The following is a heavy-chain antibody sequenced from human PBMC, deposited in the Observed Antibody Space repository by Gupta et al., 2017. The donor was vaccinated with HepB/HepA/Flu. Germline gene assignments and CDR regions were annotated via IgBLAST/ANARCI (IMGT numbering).Heavy chain of an antibody. Sequence: EVQLVESGGGLVKPGGSLRLSCAASGFTLSSYSMNWVRQAPGKGLEWVSSISSSSSYIYYADSLKGRFTISRDNAKNSLYLQMNNLRAEDTAVYYCAREDNSDTFDIWGQGTMVTVSS. V-gene: IGHV3-21*01. J-gene: IGHJ3*02. CDR1: GFTLSSYS. CDR2: ISSSSSYI. CDR3: AREDNSDTFDI. D-gene: IGHD4-23*01.